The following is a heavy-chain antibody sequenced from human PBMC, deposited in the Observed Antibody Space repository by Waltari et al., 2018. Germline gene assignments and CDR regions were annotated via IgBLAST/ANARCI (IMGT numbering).Heavy chain of an antibody. D-gene: IGHD2-15*01. V-gene: IGHV1-2*02. Sequence: QVQLVQSGAELREPGASVKVSCKASGYSFTGTLIHWVRQAPGQGLEWMGWINPNSGITNDAQKFQGRVTMTRDTSISTAYVELSSLRIDDTAVYYCATKGVVLPATFDYWGQGTLVTVSS. CDR2: INPNSGIT. CDR1: GYSFTGTL. CDR3: ATKGVVLPATFDY. J-gene: IGHJ4*02.